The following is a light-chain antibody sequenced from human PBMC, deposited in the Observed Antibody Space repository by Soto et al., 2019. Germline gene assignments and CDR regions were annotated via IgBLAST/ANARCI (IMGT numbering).Light chain of an antibody. V-gene: IGLV1-47*01. J-gene: IGLJ3*02. CDR3: AAWDDSLSGVV. CDR1: SSNLGSNF. Sequence: QAVVTQPPSASGTPGQRVTISCSGSSSNLGSNFVYWYQQLPGAAPKLLISRNNERPSGVPDRFSGSKSGTSASLAISGLRSEDEADYHCAAWDDSLSGVVFGGGTQLTVL. CDR2: RNN.